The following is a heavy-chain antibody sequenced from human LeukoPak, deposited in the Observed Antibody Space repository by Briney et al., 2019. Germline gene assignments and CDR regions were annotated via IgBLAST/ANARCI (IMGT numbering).Heavy chain of an antibody. CDR1: GGSISSYY. Sequence: SETLSLTCTVSGGSISSYYWSWIRQPPGKGLEWIGYIYYSGSTNYNPSLKSRVTISVDTSKNQFSLKLSSVTAADTAVYYCAGVVVAATWSGIDYWGQGTLVTVSS. CDR3: AGVVVAATWSGIDY. V-gene: IGHV4-59*01. D-gene: IGHD2-15*01. J-gene: IGHJ4*02. CDR2: IYYSGST.